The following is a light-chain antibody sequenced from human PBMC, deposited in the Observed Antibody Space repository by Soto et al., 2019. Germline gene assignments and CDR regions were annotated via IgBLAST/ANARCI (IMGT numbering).Light chain of an antibody. J-gene: IGLJ1*01. Sequence: QSVLTQPPSASGTPGQRVTSSCSGRSSSIGSNSVNWYQQLPRTAPNVLIYTNSQRPSGVPDRFSGSKSGTSASLAISGLQPEDEAYYYCAAWDGSLNVYVFGPGTKVTVL. CDR2: TNS. CDR1: SSSIGSNS. CDR3: AAWDGSLNVYV. V-gene: IGLV1-44*01.